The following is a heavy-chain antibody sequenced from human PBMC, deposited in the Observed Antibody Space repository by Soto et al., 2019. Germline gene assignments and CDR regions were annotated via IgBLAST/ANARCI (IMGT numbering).Heavy chain of an antibody. CDR2: IWYDGSNK. CDR1: GFTFSSYG. Sequence: GGSLRLSCAASGFTFSSYGMHWVRQAPGKGLEWVAVIWYDGSNKYYADSVKGRFTISRDNSKNTLYLQMNSLRAEDTAVYYCARDQLAQLADQTSYYYYGMDVWGQGTTVTVSS. CDR3: ARDQLAQLADQTSYYYYGMDV. J-gene: IGHJ6*02. V-gene: IGHV3-33*01. D-gene: IGHD1-1*01.